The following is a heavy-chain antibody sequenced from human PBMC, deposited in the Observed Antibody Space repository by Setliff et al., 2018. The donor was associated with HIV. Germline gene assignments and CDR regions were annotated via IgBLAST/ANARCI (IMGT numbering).Heavy chain of an antibody. CDR1: GFTFSSYG. CDR2: IRYDGSNK. V-gene: IGHV3-30*02. Sequence: PGGSLRLSCAASGFTFSSYGMHWVRQAPGKGLEWVAFIRYDGSNKYYADSVKGRFTISRDNSKNTLYLQMNSLRAEDTAVYYCAKDLSSGWYPYFDYWGQGTLVTVSS. J-gene: IGHJ4*02. CDR3: AKDLSSGWYPYFDY. D-gene: IGHD6-19*01.